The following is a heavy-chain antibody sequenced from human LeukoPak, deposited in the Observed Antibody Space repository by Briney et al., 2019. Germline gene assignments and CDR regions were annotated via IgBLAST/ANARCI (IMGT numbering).Heavy chain of an antibody. D-gene: IGHD3-22*01. J-gene: IGHJ3*02. Sequence: ASVKVSCKASGYTFTGYYMHWVRQAPGQGLEWMGWINPNSGGTNYAQKFQGWVAMTRDTSISTAYMELSRLRSDDTAVYYCARDIESVITGRYDAFDIWGQGTMVTVSS. CDR3: ARDIESVITGRYDAFDI. CDR2: INPNSGGT. V-gene: IGHV1-2*04. CDR1: GYTFTGYY.